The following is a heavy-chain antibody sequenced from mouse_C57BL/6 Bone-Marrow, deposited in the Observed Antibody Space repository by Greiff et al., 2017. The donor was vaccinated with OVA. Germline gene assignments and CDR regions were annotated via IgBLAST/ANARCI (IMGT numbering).Heavy chain of an antibody. Sequence: QVQLQQPGAELVRPGTSVKLSCKASGYTFTSYWMHWVKQRPGQGLEWIGVIDPSDSYTNYNQKFKGKATLTVDTSSSTAYMQLISLTSEDSAVYYCAKRGDYYVSPFAYWGQGTLVTVSA. CDR3: AKRGDYYVSPFAY. CDR2: IDPSDSYT. V-gene: IGHV1-59*01. D-gene: IGHD1-1*01. CDR1: GYTFTSYW. J-gene: IGHJ3*01.